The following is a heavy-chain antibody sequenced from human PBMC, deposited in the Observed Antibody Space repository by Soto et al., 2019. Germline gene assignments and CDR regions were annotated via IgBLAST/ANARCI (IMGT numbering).Heavy chain of an antibody. CDR3: ATDLLGYSYGSFDY. CDR2: IYSGGST. CDR1: GFTVSSNY. Sequence: GGSLRLSCAASGFTVSSNYMSWVRQAPGKGLEWVSVIYSGGSTYYADSVKGRFTISRDNSKNTLYLQMNSLRAEDTAVYYCATDLLGYSYGSFDYWGQGTLVTVSS. V-gene: IGHV3-66*01. D-gene: IGHD5-18*01. J-gene: IGHJ4*02.